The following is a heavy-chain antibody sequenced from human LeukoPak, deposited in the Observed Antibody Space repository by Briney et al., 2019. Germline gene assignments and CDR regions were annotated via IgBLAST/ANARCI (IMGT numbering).Heavy chain of an antibody. CDR2: IIPIFGTA. Sequence: AASVKVSCTASGGTFSSYAISWVRQAPGQGLEWMGGIIPIFGTANYAQKFQGRVTITADKSTSTAYMELSSLRSEDTAVYYCARAGPYCSSTSCYAEIDYWGQGTLVTVSS. CDR1: GGTFSSYA. D-gene: IGHD2-2*01. V-gene: IGHV1-69*06. J-gene: IGHJ4*02. CDR3: ARAGPYCSSTSCYAEIDY.